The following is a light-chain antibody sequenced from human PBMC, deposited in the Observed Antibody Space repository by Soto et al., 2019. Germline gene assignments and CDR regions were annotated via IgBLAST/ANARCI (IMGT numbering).Light chain of an antibody. V-gene: IGKV1-5*03. CDR2: KAS. Sequence: DIQMTQSPSTLSASVGDRVTSTCRASQSIGAWLAWYQHKPGRAPNVLIYKASTLQSGVPSRFSGSGSGTEFTRTIASLQPDDFATYFCQQYQRPPITFGQGIRLEIQ. CDR3: QQYQRPPIT. CDR1: QSIGAW. J-gene: IGKJ5*01.